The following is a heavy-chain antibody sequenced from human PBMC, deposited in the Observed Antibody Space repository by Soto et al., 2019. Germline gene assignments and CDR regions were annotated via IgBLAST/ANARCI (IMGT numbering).Heavy chain of an antibody. CDR1: GFTFSSYA. V-gene: IGHV3-23*01. J-gene: IGHJ3*02. CDR3: AKSSETWELLFWFDAFDI. Sequence: GGSLRLSCAASGFTFSSYAMSWVRQAPGKGLEWVSAISGSGGSTYYADSVKGRFTISRDNSKNTLYLQMNSLRAEDTAVYYCAKSSETWELLFWFDAFDIWGQGTMVTVSS. CDR2: ISGSGGST. D-gene: IGHD1-26*01.